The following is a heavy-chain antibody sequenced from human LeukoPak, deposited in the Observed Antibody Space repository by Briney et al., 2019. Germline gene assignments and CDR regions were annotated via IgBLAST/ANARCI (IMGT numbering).Heavy chain of an antibody. D-gene: IGHD6-13*01. CDR1: GGSISSYY. CDR2: IYYGGST. V-gene: IGHV4-59*01. J-gene: IGHJ4*02. CDR3: ARLSSSWDSGYFDY. Sequence: SETLSLTCTVSGGSISSYYWSWIRQPPGKGLEWIGYIYYGGSTNYNPSLKSRVTISVDTSKNQFSLKLSSVTAADTAVYYCARLSSSWDSGYFDYWGQGTLVTVSS.